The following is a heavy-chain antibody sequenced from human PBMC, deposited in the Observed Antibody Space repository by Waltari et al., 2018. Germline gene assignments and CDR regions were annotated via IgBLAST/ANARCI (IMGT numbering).Heavy chain of an antibody. J-gene: IGHJ4*02. V-gene: IGHV3-53*01. Sequence: EVQLVESGGGLIQPGGSLRLSGAASGFTSNNNNMSWVRQAPGKGLEWVSVIYAGSGGTFYAESVKGRFTVSRDNSKNTLYLDLNSLTAEDTAVYYCARAGLGSPLQWLQLLDSWGRGTLVTVSS. CDR1: GFTSNNNN. CDR2: IYAGSGGT. CDR3: ARAGLGSPLQWLQLLDS. D-gene: IGHD5-12*01.